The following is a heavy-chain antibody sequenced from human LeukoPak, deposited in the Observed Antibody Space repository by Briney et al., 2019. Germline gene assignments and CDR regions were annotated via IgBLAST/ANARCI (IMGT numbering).Heavy chain of an antibody. J-gene: IGHJ3*02. Sequence: SETLSLTCTVSGASISTYSWIYIRQPPGKGLEWIGNISYSGSTKYNPSLKSRVTISLDTSKNQFSLKLSSVTAADTAVYYCVRGYQLLPDAFDIWGQGTMVTVSS. V-gene: IGHV4-59*01. CDR2: ISYSGST. CDR1: GASISTYS. CDR3: VRGYQLLPDAFDI. D-gene: IGHD2-2*01.